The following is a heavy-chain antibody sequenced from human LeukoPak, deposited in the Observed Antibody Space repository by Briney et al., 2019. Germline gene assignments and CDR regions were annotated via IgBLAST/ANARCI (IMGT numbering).Heavy chain of an antibody. CDR3: ARGTGYTSGWGYYYCDY. CDR2: FYYSGST. Sequence: SETLSLTCTVSGDSISSSYWSWIRQPPGKGLEWIGYFYYSGSTYYNPSLKSRLTISVDTSKNQISLKLSSVTAADTAVYFCARGTGYTSGWGYYYCDYWGQGTLVTVSS. J-gene: IGHJ4*02. CDR1: GDSISSSY. V-gene: IGHV4-59*01. D-gene: IGHD6-19*01.